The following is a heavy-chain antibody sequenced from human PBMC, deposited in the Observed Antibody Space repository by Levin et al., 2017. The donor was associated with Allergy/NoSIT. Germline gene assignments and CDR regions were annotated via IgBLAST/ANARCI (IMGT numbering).Heavy chain of an antibody. Sequence: SQTLSLTCTVSGGSISSGGYYWSWIRQHPGKGLEWIGYIYYSGSTYYNPSLKSRVTISVDTSKNQFSLKLSSVTAADTAVYYCARVRSLCSSTSCYLYYFDYWGQGTLVTVSS. J-gene: IGHJ4*02. CDR1: GGSISSGGYY. V-gene: IGHV4-31*03. CDR3: ARVRSLCSSTSCYLYYFDY. CDR2: IYYSGST. D-gene: IGHD2-2*01.